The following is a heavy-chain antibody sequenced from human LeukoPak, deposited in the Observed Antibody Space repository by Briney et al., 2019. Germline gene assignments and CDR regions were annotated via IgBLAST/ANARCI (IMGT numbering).Heavy chain of an antibody. CDR2: IRGKPNSYAT. Sequence: GWSLRLSCAASGFIFIGSAMHWVRQASGKGLEWVGRIRGKPNSYATDYAASVKGRFTISRDDSKNTAYLQMNSLKTEDTAVCYCTRPYTRGWYWFDPWGQGTLVTVSP. V-gene: IGHV3-73*01. CDR1: GFIFIGSA. CDR3: TRPYTRGWYWFDP. D-gene: IGHD6-19*01. J-gene: IGHJ5*02.